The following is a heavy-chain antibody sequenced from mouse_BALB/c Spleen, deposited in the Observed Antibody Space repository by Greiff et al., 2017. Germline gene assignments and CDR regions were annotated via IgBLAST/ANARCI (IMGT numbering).Heavy chain of an antibody. Sequence: EVKLVESGGGLVKPGGSLKLSCAASRFTFSSYAMSWVRQTPEKRLEWVATISSGGSYTYYPDSVKGRFTISRDNAKNTLYLQMSSLRSEDTAMYYCARPIYYDYGGFAYWGQGTLVTVSA. D-gene: IGHD2-4*01. J-gene: IGHJ3*01. CDR2: ISSGGSYT. V-gene: IGHV5-9-3*01. CDR3: ARPIYYDYGGFAY. CDR1: RFTFSSYA.